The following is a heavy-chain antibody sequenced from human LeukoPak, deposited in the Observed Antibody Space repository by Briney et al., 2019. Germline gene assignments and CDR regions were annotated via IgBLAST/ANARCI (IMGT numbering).Heavy chain of an antibody. CDR3: ARYRDSSGYYDAFDI. V-gene: IGHV4-59*01. D-gene: IGHD3-22*01. Sequence: NASETLSLTCTVSGVSISSYYWSWIRQPPGKGLEWIGYIYYSGSTNYNPSLTSRVTISVDTSKNQFSLKLSSVTAADTAVYYCARYRDSSGYYDAFDIWGQGTMVTVSS. CDR1: GVSISSYY. CDR2: IYYSGST. J-gene: IGHJ3*02.